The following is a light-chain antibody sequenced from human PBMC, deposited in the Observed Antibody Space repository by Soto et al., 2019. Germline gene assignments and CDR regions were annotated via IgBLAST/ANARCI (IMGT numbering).Light chain of an antibody. CDR2: DAS. CDR3: QQYYTYSGWT. Sequence: ILLTQSPSTLSASVGDRVTITCRATENIDHDLAWFQQKPGRAPNLLIYDASSLDSGVPSRFSGSGYGTEFTLPISSLQHDDFATYYCQQYYTYSGWTFGQGTKVDIK. V-gene: IGKV1-5*01. CDR1: ENIDHD. J-gene: IGKJ1*01.